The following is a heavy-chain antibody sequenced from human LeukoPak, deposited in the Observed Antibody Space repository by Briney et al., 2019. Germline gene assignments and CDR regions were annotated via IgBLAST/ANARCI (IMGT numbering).Heavy chain of an antibody. J-gene: IGHJ6*02. V-gene: IGHV4-34*01. CDR3: ARYGELLWFGEERYGMDV. D-gene: IGHD3-10*01. CDR2: INHSGST. CDR1: GGSFGGYY. Sequence: PSETLSLTCAVYGGSFGGYYWSWIRQPPGKGLEWIGEINHSGSTNYNPSLKSRVTISVDTSKNQFSLKLSSVTAADTAVYYCARYGELLWFGEERYGMDVWGQGTTVTVSS.